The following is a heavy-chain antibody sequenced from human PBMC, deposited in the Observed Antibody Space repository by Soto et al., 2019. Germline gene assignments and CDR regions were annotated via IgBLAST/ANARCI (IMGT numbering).Heavy chain of an antibody. CDR3: ARNPNRNYGLGSSQPPNWFAP. J-gene: IGHJ5*02. CDR2: ISAYNGNT. CDR1: GYTFTSYG. D-gene: IGHD3-10*01. V-gene: IGHV1-18*01. Sequence: ASVKVSCKASGYTFTSYGICWVRHAPGQGLEWMGWISAYNGNTNYAQKLQGRVTMTTDTSTSTAYMELRSLRSDDTAVYYCARNPNRNYGLGSSQPPNWFAPWGQGTLVTVSS.